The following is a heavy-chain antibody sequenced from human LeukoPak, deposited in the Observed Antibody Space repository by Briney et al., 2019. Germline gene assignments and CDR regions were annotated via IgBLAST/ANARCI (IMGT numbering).Heavy chain of an antibody. J-gene: IGHJ4*02. CDR2: IYHSGST. CDR3: ARDLTGYSSGWYY. D-gene: IGHD6-19*01. Sequence: PSETLSLTCSVSDYSISSGYYWGWIRQPPGKGLEWIGSIYHSGSTYYNPSLKSRVTISVDKSKNQFSLKLSSVTAADTAVYYCARDLTGYSSGWYYWGQGTLVTVSS. V-gene: IGHV4-38-2*02. CDR1: DYSISSGYY.